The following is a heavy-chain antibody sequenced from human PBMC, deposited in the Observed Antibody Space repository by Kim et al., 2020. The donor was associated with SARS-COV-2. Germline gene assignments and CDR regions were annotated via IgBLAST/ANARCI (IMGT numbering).Heavy chain of an antibody. CDR3: ARGWDQVAGTMVRGVIISTLYGMDV. CDR2: ISYDGSNK. Sequence: GGSLRLSCAASGFTFSSYGMHWVRQAPGKGLEWVAVISYDGSNKYYADSVKGRFTISRDNSKNTLYLQMNSLRAEDTAVYYCARGWDQVAGTMVRGVIISTLYGMDVWGQGTTVTVSS. CDR1: GFTFSSYG. J-gene: IGHJ6*02. D-gene: IGHD3-10*01. V-gene: IGHV3-33*05.